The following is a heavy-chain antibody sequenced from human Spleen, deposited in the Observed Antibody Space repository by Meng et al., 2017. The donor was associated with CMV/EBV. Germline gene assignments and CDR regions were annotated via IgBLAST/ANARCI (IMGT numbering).Heavy chain of an antibody. V-gene: IGHV4-59*01. J-gene: IGHJ5*02. D-gene: IGHD4-11*01. CDR3: AREDYSNYGWFDP. CDR2: MYYSGST. Sequence: GSLRLSCTVSGGSITSYYWSWIRQPPGKGLEWIGYMYYSGSTNYNPSLKSRVTISIDTFKNQFSLKLRSVTAADTAVYYCAREDYSNYGWFDPWGQGTLVTVSS. CDR1: GGSITSYY.